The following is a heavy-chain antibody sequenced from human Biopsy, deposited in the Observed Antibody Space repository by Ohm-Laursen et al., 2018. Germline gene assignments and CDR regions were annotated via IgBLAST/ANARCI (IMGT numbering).Heavy chain of an antibody. D-gene: IGHD5-24*01. CDR2: VYHSGTT. CDR1: GGSISSGSNY. J-gene: IGHJ4*02. V-gene: IGHV4-39*01. Sequence: SDTLSLTCTVSGGSISSGSNYWAWIRQPPGKGLEWIGSVYHSGTTYYSPSIKSRVTISVDTSKNQLSLKVTSLAAADTAAYYCARHDGNGPFALDSCGQGTLVTVSS. CDR3: ARHDGNGPFALDS.